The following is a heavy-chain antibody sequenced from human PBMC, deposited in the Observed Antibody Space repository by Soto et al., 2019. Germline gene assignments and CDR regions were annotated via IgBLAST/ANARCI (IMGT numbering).Heavy chain of an antibody. J-gene: IGHJ5*02. CDR3: AKAWEVNWFDP. Sequence: EVQLVESGGDLVQPGGSLRLSCAASGFTFSTYWMHWVRQAPGKGLVWVSRINSDGSSTSYADSVKGRFTISRDNAKNTLYLQMSSLRVDDTAVYYCAKAWEVNWFDPWGQGTLVTVSS. D-gene: IGHD1-26*01. CDR1: GFTFSTYW. V-gene: IGHV3-74*01. CDR2: INSDGSST.